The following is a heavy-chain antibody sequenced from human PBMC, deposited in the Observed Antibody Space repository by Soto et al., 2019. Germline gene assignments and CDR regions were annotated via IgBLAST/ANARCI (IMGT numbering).Heavy chain of an antibody. V-gene: IGHV1-46*01. D-gene: IGHD6-13*01. CDR3: AREGIAAAGMYYYGMDV. CDR2: INPSGGST. J-gene: IGHJ6*02. CDR1: GYTFTSYY. Sequence: ASVKVSCKASGYTFTSYYMHWVRQAPGQGLGWMGIINPSGGSTSYAQKFQGRVTMTRDTSTSTVYMELSSLRSEDTAVYYCAREGIAAAGMYYYGMDVWGQGTTVTVSS.